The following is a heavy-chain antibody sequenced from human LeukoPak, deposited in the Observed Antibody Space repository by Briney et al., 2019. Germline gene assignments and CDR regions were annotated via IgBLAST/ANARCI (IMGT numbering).Heavy chain of an antibody. Sequence: GGSLRLSCAASGFTFSSYDMHWVRQATGKGLEWVSVIGTSGDTYYAGSVKGRFNISRENGKNSLYLQMNSLTAGDTAVYFCSRVGSSGWPNYFDSWGQGTLVTVSS. D-gene: IGHD6-19*01. V-gene: IGHV3-13*04. J-gene: IGHJ4*02. CDR2: IGTSGDT. CDR3: SRVGSSGWPNYFDS. CDR1: GFTFSSYD.